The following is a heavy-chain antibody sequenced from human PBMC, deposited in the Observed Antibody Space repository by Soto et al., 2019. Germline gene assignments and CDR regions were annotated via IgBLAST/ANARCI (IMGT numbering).Heavy chain of an antibody. D-gene: IGHD2-15*01. CDR1: GYTFTYYH. V-gene: IGHV1-46*01. Sequence: ASVKVSCKASGYTFTYYHVHWVRQAPGQGLEWMGIINPYGGDTTYAQKFQGRVTMTRDTSTSTVYMELSSLRSEDTALYYCARDNSTSGLLFYLDYWGQGALVTVSS. J-gene: IGHJ4*02. CDR3: ARDNSTSGLLFYLDY. CDR2: INPYGGDT.